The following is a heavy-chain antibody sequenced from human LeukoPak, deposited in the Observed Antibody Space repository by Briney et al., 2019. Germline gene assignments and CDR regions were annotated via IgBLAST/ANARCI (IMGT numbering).Heavy chain of an antibody. CDR3: AREPTSGSCYSDY. V-gene: IGHV1-46*01. Sequence: GASVKVSRKASGYTFTASYLHWVRQAPGLGLEWMGMAHPTSGRTNYAQKFRGRVTMTRDTSTSTVYMELTSLRSEDTAVYYCAREPTSGSCYSDYWGLGTLVTVSS. CDR2: AHPTSGRT. J-gene: IGHJ4*02. CDR1: GYTFTASY. D-gene: IGHD1-26*01.